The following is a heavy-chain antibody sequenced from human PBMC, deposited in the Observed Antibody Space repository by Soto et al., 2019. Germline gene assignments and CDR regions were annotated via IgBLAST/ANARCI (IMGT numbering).Heavy chain of an antibody. CDR1: GGSISSYY. J-gene: IGHJ6*03. V-gene: IGHV4-59*01. CDR3: ARGYEYCTNGVCFSHYYYYMDV. CDR2: IYYSGST. Sequence: KQSQTLSLTCTVSGGSISSYYWSWIRQPPGKGLEWIGYIYYSGSTNYNPSLKSRVTISVDTSKNQFSLKLSSVTAADTAVYYCARGYEYCTNGVCFSHYYYYMDVWGKGTTVTVSS. D-gene: IGHD2-8*01.